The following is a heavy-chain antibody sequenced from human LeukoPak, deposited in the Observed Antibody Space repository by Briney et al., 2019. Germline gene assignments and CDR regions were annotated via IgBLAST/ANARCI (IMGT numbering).Heavy chain of an antibody. CDR2: INPNSGGT. D-gene: IGHD1-26*01. CDR1: GYTFTGYY. Sequence: ASVKVSCKASGYTFTGYYMHWVRQAPGQGLEWMGRINPNSGGTNYAQKFQGRVTMTRDTSISTAYMELSRLRSDDTVVYYCSIVGATTRYYFDYWGQGTLVTVSS. V-gene: IGHV1-2*05. CDR3: SIVGATTRYYFDY. J-gene: IGHJ4*02.